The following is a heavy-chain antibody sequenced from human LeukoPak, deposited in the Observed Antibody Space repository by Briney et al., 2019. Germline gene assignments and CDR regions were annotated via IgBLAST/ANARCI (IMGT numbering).Heavy chain of an antibody. Sequence: WASVKVSCKASGYTFTGYYMHWVRQAPGQGLEWMGRINPNSGGTNYAQKFQGRVTMTRNTSISTAYMELSSLRSEDTAVYYCARAPSITGTTPPGYWGQGTLVTVSS. CDR2: INPNSGGT. CDR1: GYTFTGYY. J-gene: IGHJ4*02. CDR3: ARAPSITGTTPPGY. D-gene: IGHD1-7*01. V-gene: IGHV1-2*06.